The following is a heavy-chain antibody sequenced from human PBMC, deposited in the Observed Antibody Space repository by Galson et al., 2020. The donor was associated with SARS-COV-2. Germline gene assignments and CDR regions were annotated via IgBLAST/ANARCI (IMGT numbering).Heavy chain of an antibody. CDR1: GDSVSSNSAA. V-gene: IGHV6-1*01. D-gene: IGHD2-15*01. Sequence: SQTLSLTCAISGDSVSSNSAAWNWIRQSPSRGLEWLGRTYYRSKWYNDYAVSVKSRITINPDTSKNQFSLQLNSVTPEDTAVYYCARVSTVVVVASLKYYYYGMDVWGQGTTVTVSS. J-gene: IGHJ6*02. CDR3: ARVSTVVVVASLKYYYYGMDV. CDR2: TYYRSKWYN.